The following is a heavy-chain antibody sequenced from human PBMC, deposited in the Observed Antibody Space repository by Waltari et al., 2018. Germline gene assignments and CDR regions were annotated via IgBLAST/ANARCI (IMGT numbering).Heavy chain of an antibody. CDR2: MYSGGST. D-gene: IGHD3-22*01. Sequence: EVQLVESGGGLIQPGGSLRLSCAASGFTVSSNYMSWVRQAPGKGREWVSVMYSGGSTYYADSGKGRFTISRDNSKNTLYLQMNSLRAEDTAVYYCARDLPMTPWGQGTLVTVSS. CDR1: GFTVSSNY. CDR3: ARDLPMTP. J-gene: IGHJ5*02. V-gene: IGHV3-53*01.